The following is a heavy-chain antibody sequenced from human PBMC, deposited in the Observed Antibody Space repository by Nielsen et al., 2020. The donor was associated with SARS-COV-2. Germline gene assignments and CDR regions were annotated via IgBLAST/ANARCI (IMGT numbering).Heavy chain of an antibody. CDR2: ISSSRTYR. Sequence: GGSLRLSCAASGFPFSDYHMSWIRQAPGKGLEWISYISSSRTYRSYADSVRGRFTISRDNAKNSLYLKMNSLRAEDTAVYYCAREGVAAAGTADYYYGLDVWGQGTTVTVSS. D-gene: IGHD6-13*01. J-gene: IGHJ6*02. CDR3: AREGVAAAGTADYYYGLDV. V-gene: IGHV3-11*05. CDR1: GFPFSDYH.